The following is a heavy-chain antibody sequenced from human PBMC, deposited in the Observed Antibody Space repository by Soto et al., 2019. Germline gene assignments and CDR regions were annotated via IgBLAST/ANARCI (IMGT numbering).Heavy chain of an antibody. J-gene: IGHJ4*02. Sequence: EVQLVESGGGLVKPGGSLRLSCAASGFTFSSYSMNWVRQAPGKGLEWVSLIYSGDSTYYADSVKGRFTISRDSSKNTLYLQMNSLRAEDTAVYYCARDSKGSFYFDYWGQGTLVTVSS. CDR2: IYSGDST. CDR3: ARDSKGSFYFDY. CDR1: GFTFSSYS. D-gene: IGHD3-10*01. V-gene: IGHV3-66*01.